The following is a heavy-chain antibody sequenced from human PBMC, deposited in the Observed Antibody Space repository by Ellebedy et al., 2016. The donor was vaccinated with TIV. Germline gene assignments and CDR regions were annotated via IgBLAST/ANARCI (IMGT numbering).Heavy chain of an antibody. CDR3: AKDQVGGDGRWVFDL. V-gene: IGHV3-23*01. CDR1: GFTLSSYW. D-gene: IGHD3-16*01. Sequence: GESLKISCAASGFTLSSYWMHWVRQTPGKGLEWVSGIYRGGGTTYYADSVKGRFTISRDNSKNTMYLQMNSLRAEDTAIYYCAKDQVGGDGRWVFDLWGQGTMVTVSS. CDR2: IYRGGGTT. J-gene: IGHJ3*01.